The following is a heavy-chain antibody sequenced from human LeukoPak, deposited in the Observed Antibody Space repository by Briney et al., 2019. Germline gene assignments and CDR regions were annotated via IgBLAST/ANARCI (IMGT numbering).Heavy chain of an antibody. Sequence: GGSLRLPCAASGFTFGSYAMYWVRQAPGKGLEWVSGISGSGGSTFYADSVKGRFTISRDNPKNTLYLQMNSLRAEDTAVYYCAKGRVMSYYGSGVDIWGQGTMVTVSS. CDR1: GFTFGSYA. CDR3: AKGRVMSYYGSGVDI. V-gene: IGHV3-23*01. CDR2: ISGSGGST. J-gene: IGHJ3*02. D-gene: IGHD3-10*01.